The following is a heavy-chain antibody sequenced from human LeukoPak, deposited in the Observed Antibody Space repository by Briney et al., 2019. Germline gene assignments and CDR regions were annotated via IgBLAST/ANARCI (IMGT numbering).Heavy chain of an antibody. V-gene: IGHV1-69*06. Sequence: ASVTVSCKASGGTFSSYAISWVRQAPGQGLEWMGGIIPLFGTANYAQNFQGRITITADTSTSTAYMKLSSLRSEDTAVYYCARELTTVTTSHFDYWGQGTLVTVSS. CDR2: IIPLFGTA. D-gene: IGHD4-17*01. J-gene: IGHJ4*02. CDR3: ARELTTVTTSHFDY. CDR1: GGTFSSYA.